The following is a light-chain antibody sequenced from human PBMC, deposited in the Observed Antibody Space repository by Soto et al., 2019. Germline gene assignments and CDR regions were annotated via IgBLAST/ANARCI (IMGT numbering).Light chain of an antibody. J-gene: IGLJ1*01. V-gene: IGLV1-47*01. CDR3: AAWDDSLSGSV. CDR2: RNN. Sequence: QSVLTQPPSASGTPGQRVTISCSGSISNIGSNYVYWYQQLPGTAPKLLIYRNNQRPSGVPDRFSGSKSGTSASLAISGLRSEDEADDYCAAWDDSLSGSVFGTGTKVTVL. CDR1: ISNIGSNY.